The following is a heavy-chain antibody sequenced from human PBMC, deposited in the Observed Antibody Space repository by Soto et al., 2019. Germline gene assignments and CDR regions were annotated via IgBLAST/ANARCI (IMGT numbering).Heavy chain of an antibody. J-gene: IGHJ6*02. CDR2: INAGNGNT. D-gene: IGHD1-1*01. Sequence: ASVKPSCKDCGYTNTSNAMHWVRQAPKQRLEWMGWINAGNGNTNYAQKLQGRVTMTTDTSTSTAYMELRSLRSDDTAVYYCARDSGCPSFQRAKKCYYYYGMDVWGQGTTLTVSS. CDR1: GYTNTSNA. CDR3: ARDSGCPSFQRAKKCYYYYGMDV. V-gene: IGHV1-3*01.